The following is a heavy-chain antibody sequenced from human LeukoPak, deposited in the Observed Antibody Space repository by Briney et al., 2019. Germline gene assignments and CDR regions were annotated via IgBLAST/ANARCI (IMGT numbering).Heavy chain of an antibody. D-gene: IGHD3-10*01. CDR3: VKDFRDFIRVSWFVDGEDH. CDR1: GFIFSNDD. CDR2: ITPSGDKA. J-gene: IGHJ4*02. V-gene: IGHV3-23*01. Sequence: GGSLRLSCAASGFIFSNDDMDWVRQAPGKRLEWVSSITPSGDKAYYIDSVRGRFTMSRDNSKNTLYLHMNSLRAEDTAVYYCVKDFRDFIRVSWFVDGEDHWGQGALVTVSS.